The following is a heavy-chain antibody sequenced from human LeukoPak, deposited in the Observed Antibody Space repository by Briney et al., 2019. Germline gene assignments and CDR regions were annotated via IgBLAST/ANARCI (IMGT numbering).Heavy chain of an antibody. CDR3: ARDPIPNAFDI. CDR2: ISGSGVTT. D-gene: IGHD2-2*02. J-gene: IGHJ3*02. CDR1: DFPFSNYA. Sequence: PGGSLRLSCVGSDFPFSNYAMSWVRQAPGKGLEWVSVISGSGVTTNYADSVKGRFTISRDNSKNTLYLQMNSLRAEDTAVYYCARDPIPNAFDIWGQGTMVTVSS. V-gene: IGHV3-23*01.